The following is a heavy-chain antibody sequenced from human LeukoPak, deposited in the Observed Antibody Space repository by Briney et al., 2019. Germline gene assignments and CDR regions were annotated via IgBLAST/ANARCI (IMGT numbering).Heavy chain of an antibody. CDR1: GFTFSSYA. Sequence: PGGSLRLSCAASGFTFSSYAMSWVRQAPGKGLEWVSAISGSGGSTYYADSVKGRFTISRDNSKNTLYLQMNSLRAEDTAVYYCAKDLGFGELFLDAFDIRGQGTMVTVSS. CDR3: AKDLGFGELFLDAFDI. CDR2: ISGSGGST. V-gene: IGHV3-23*01. J-gene: IGHJ3*02. D-gene: IGHD3-10*01.